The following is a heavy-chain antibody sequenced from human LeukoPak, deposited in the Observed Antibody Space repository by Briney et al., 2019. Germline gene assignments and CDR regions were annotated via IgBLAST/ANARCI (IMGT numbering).Heavy chain of an antibody. CDR2: IYHSGST. Sequence: SQTLSLTCAVSGGSISSGGYSWSWIRQPPGKGLEWIGYIYHSGSTYYNPSLKSRVTISVDRSKNQFSLKLSSVTAVDTAVYYCARAYTQQASGRYASWFDPWGQGTLVTVSS. CDR1: GGSISSGGYS. CDR3: ARAYTQQASGRYASWFDP. J-gene: IGHJ5*02. V-gene: IGHV4-30-2*01. D-gene: IGHD6-19*01.